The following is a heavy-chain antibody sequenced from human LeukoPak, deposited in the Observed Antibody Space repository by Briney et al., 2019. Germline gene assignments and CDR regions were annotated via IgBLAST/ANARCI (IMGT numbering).Heavy chain of an antibody. J-gene: IGHJ4*02. CDR2: ISGSGPYT. Sequence: GGSLRLSCAASGFTFSSYAMSWVRQAPGKGLEWVSGISGSGPYTFHTDSVKGRFTISRDSSKNTLYLQMNSLRAEDTALYYCAKHGYCSGISCFFDFWGQGTLVTVSS. V-gene: IGHV3-23*01. CDR3: AKHGYCSGISCFFDF. D-gene: IGHD2-2*03. CDR1: GFTFSSYA.